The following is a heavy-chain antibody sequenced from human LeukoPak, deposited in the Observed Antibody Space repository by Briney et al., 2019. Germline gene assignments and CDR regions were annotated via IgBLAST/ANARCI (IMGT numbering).Heavy chain of an antibody. V-gene: IGHV1-2*02. CDR1: GYTFTSYY. Sequence: ASVKVSCKASGYTFTSYYIHWVRQAPGQGLEWMGWINPNTGGTNYAQKFQGRVTMTRDTSISTAYMELSRLRSDDTAVFYCARGASVSVLYSFYYYMDVWGKGTTVTISS. J-gene: IGHJ6*03. CDR2: INPNTGGT. CDR3: ARGASVSVLYSFYYYMDV. D-gene: IGHD2/OR15-2a*01.